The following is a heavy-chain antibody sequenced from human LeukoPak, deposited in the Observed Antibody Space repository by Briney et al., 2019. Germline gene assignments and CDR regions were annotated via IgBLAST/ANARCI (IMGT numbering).Heavy chain of an antibody. D-gene: IGHD2-15*01. CDR1: GGSISSYY. J-gene: IGHJ4*02. CDR3: ARGAFRVAATPFDF. CDR2: CYYSGST. Sequence: KTSETLSLTCTVSGGSISSYYWSWIRQPPGKGLEWIGYCYYSGSTNYNPSLKSRVTISVDTSKNQFSLKLSSVTAADTAVYYCARGAFRVAATPFDFWGQGTLVTVSS. V-gene: IGHV4-59*01.